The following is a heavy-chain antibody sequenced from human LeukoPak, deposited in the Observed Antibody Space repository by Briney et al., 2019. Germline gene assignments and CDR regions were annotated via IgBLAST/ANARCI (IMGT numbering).Heavy chain of an antibody. J-gene: IGHJ5*02. D-gene: IGHD6-19*01. CDR1: GGSISSYY. V-gene: IGHV4-59*01. CDR2: IYYSGST. Sequence: SETLSLTCTDPGGSISSYYWSCIRQPPGKRLEWMWYIYYSGSTNYNPSLKSRVTISVDTSKNQFSLKLRSVTAADTAVYYCAREVASSVDWFDPWGQGTLVIVSS. CDR3: AREVASSVDWFDP.